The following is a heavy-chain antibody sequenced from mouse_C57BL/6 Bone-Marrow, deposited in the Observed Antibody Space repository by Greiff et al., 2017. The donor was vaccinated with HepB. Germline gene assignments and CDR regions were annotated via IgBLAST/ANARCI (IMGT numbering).Heavy chain of an antibody. D-gene: IGHD1-1*01. V-gene: IGHV1-59*01. Sequence: QVQLKQPGAELVRPGTSVKLSCKASGYTFTSYWMHWVKQRPGQGLEWIGVIDPSDSYTNYNQKFKGKATLTVDTSSSTAYMQLSSLTSEDSAVYYCARSLKYYGSRGMDYWGQGTSVTVSS. J-gene: IGHJ4*01. CDR2: IDPSDSYT. CDR3: ARSLKYYGSRGMDY. CDR1: GYTFTSYW.